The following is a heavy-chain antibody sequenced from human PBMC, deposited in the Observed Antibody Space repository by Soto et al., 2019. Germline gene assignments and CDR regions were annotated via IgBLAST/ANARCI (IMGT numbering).Heavy chain of an antibody. D-gene: IGHD6-13*01. CDR2: ISYDGSNK. CDR3: AKAMRRDIAAADIDY. Sequence: GGSLRLSCAASGFTFSTCNMNWVRQAPGKGLEWVAVISYDGSNKYYADSVKGRFTISRDNSKNTLYLQMNSLRAEDTAVYYCAKAMRRDIAAADIDYWGQGTLVTVSS. V-gene: IGHV3-30*18. CDR1: GFTFSTCN. J-gene: IGHJ4*02.